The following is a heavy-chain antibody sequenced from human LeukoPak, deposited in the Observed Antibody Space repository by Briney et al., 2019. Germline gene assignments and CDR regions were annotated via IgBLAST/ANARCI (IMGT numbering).Heavy chain of an antibody. J-gene: IGHJ3*02. Sequence: GGSLRLSCAASGFTFSSYAMHWVRQAPGKGLEYVSAISSNGGSTYYANSVKGRFTISRDNSKNTLYLQMGSLRAEDMAVYYCSRAGYSDAFDIWGQGTMVTVSS. V-gene: IGHV3-64*01. D-gene: IGHD3-9*01. CDR1: GFTFSSYA. CDR2: ISSNGGST. CDR3: SRAGYSDAFDI.